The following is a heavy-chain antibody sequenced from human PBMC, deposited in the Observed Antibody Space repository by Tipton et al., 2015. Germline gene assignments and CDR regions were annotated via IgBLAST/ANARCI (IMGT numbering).Heavy chain of an antibody. CDR2: IYYSGST. CDR1: GGSISSGDYY. D-gene: IGHD3-22*01. CDR3: ARDPYYYDSSGYYVDY. J-gene: IGHJ4*02. V-gene: IGHV4-30-4*01. Sequence: TLSLTCTVSGGSISSGDYYWSWIRQPPGKGLEWIGYIYYSGSTYYNPSLKSRVTISVDTSKNQFSLKLSSVTAADTAVYYCARDPYYYDSSGYYVDYWGQGTLVTVSS.